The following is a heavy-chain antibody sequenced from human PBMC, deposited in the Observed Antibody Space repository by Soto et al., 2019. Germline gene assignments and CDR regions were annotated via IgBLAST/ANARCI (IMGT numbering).Heavy chain of an antibody. D-gene: IGHD5-18*01. CDR3: TTAMAPYYFDY. CDR1: GFTFSSYG. CDR2: ISYDGSNK. J-gene: IGHJ4*02. Sequence: QVQLVESGGGVVQPGRSLRLSCAASGFTFSSYGMHWVRQAPGKGLEWVAVISYDGSNKYYADSVKGRFTISRDNSKNTLYLQMNSLRAEDTAVYYRTTAMAPYYFDYWGQGTLVTVSS. V-gene: IGHV3-30*03.